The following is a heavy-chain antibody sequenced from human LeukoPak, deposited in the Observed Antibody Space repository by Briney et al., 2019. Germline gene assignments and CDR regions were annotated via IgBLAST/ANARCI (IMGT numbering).Heavy chain of an antibody. Sequence: PGGSLRLACAASGFTFSSYAMSWVRQAPGKGLEWVSAISGSGGSTYYADSVKGRFTISRDNSKNTLYLQMNSLRAEDTAVYYCAKGGRYFDWLPDAFDIWGQRTMVTVSS. J-gene: IGHJ3*02. V-gene: IGHV3-23*01. CDR1: GFTFSSYA. D-gene: IGHD3-9*01. CDR3: AKGGRYFDWLPDAFDI. CDR2: ISGSGGST.